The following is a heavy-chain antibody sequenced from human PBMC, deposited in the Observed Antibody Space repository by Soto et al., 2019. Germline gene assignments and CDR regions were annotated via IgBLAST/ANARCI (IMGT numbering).Heavy chain of an antibody. CDR3: AREFRDYGSGDYAFDI. CDR2: ISYDGNNK. Sequence: QVQLVESGGGMVQPGRSLRLSCAASGFTFSTYGMHWVRQAPGKGLEWVALISYDGNNKYYADSVQGRCTISRDDSKNTLDLQIQSLRAEDTAVYHCAREFRDYGSGDYAFDIWGQGTIVTVSS. D-gene: IGHD4-17*01. V-gene: IGHV3-30*03. CDR1: GFTFSTYG. J-gene: IGHJ3*02.